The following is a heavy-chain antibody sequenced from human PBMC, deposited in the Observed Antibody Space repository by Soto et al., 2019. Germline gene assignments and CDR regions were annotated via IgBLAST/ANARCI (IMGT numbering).Heavy chain of an antibody. J-gene: IGHJ3*02. CDR2: IYYSGST. Sequence: SETLSLTCTVSGGSISSYYWSWIRQPPGKGLEWIGYIYYSGSTNYNPSLKSRVTISVDTSKNQFSLKLSSVTAADTAVYYCARVYYYDSSGYLRGDAFDIWGQGTMVTVSS. V-gene: IGHV4-59*01. D-gene: IGHD3-22*01. CDR1: GGSISSYY. CDR3: ARVYYYDSSGYLRGDAFDI.